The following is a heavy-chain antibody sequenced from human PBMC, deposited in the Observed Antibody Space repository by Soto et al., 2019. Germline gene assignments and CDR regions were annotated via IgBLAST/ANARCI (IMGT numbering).Heavy chain of an antibody. CDR2: ISGSGGST. CDR3: AKAIVVVPAASYDY. Sequence: GGSLRLSCAASGFTFSSYAMSWVRQAPGKGLEWVSAISGSGGSTYYADSVKGRFTISRDNSKNTLYLQMNSLRAEDTAVYYCAKAIVVVPAASYDYWGQGTLVTVSS. J-gene: IGHJ4*02. CDR1: GFTFSSYA. V-gene: IGHV3-23*01. D-gene: IGHD2-2*01.